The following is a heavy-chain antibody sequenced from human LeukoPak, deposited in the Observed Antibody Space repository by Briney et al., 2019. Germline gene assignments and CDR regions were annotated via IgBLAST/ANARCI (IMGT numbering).Heavy chain of an antibody. CDR1: GYTFTSYG. Sequence: ASVKVSCKASGYTFTSYGISWVRQAPGQGLEWMGWISAYNGNTNYAQKLQGRVTMTPDTSTSTAYMELRSLRSDDTAVYYCAILLEDIVVVPAHPHPYYFDYWGQGTLVTVSS. V-gene: IGHV1-18*01. CDR2: ISAYNGNT. CDR3: AILLEDIVVVPAHPHPYYFDY. J-gene: IGHJ4*02. D-gene: IGHD2-2*01.